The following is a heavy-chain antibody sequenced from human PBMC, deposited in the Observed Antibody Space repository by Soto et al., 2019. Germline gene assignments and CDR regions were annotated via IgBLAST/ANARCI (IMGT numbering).Heavy chain of an antibody. CDR3: ATGVIWIGYFTVDS. CDR2: FIPVYRTL. CDR1: GGSFGKSA. D-gene: IGHD3-3*01. J-gene: IGHJ4*02. Sequence: SVKVSCKASGGSFGKSAINWVRQTPGQGLEWLGGFIPVYRTLNYAQKFQGRVTITADESTGTAYMTLSSLASDATAVYYCATGVIWIGYFTVDSWGQGTRVTAPQ. V-gene: IGHV1-69*13.